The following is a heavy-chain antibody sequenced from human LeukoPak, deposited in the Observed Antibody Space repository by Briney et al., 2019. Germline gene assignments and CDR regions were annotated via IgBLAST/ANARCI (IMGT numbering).Heavy chain of an antibody. CDR3: ARTSKLLYYYNGMDV. D-gene: IGHD4-23*01. CDR1: GYNFIRYG. Sequence: GAKGTGSWTPMGYNFIRYGIRWVRKGPGQGLGVVGGISAYKRDTNYAERFQGRVTMTTDTSTDTAYMELRTLRSDDTAIYYCARTSKLLYYYNGMDVWGQGTTVTVSS. CDR2: ISAYKRDT. V-gene: IGHV1-18*01. J-gene: IGHJ6*02.